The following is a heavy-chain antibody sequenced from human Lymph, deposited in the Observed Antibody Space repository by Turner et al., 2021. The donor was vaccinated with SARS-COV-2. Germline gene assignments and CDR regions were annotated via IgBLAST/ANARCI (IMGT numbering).Heavy chain of an antibody. V-gene: IGHV3-23*01. D-gene: IGHD2-8*01. J-gene: IGHJ1*01. CDR1: VFTIRSYG. Sequence: VPLLASWGGVVQAVGSLRLSCAASVFTIRSYGMNWVRQAPGKGLEWVSGISGSGGSTYYADSVKGRFTISRDNSKNTLYVQMNSLRVEDTAVYYCARDLPHYDTNADEYFHHWGQGTLVTVSS. CDR2: ISGSGGST. CDR3: ARDLPHYDTNADEYFHH.